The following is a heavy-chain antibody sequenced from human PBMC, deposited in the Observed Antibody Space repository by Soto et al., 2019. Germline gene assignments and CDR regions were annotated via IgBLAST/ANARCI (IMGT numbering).Heavy chain of an antibody. CDR1: GGSISSGGYS. V-gene: IGHV4-30-2*01. CDR2: IYHSGST. CDR3: ARVPGP. Sequence: SSETLSLTCAVSGGSISSGGYSWSWIRQPPGKGPEWIGYIYHSGSTYYNPSLKSRVTISVDRSKNQFSLKLSSVTAADTAVYYCARVPGPWGQGTLVTVSS. J-gene: IGHJ5*02.